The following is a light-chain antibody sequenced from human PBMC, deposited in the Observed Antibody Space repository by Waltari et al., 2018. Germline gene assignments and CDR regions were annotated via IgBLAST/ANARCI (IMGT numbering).Light chain of an antibody. Sequence: QSALTQPPSASGSPGQSVTISCTGTRSDVGGYNYVSWYQQHPGKAPKLMIYEVTKRPLGVPDRFSGSKSGNTASLTVSGLQAEDEADYYCSSYAGSNNLFGGGTKLTVL. CDR3: SSYAGSNNL. CDR1: RSDVGGYNY. J-gene: IGLJ2*01. CDR2: EVT. V-gene: IGLV2-8*01.